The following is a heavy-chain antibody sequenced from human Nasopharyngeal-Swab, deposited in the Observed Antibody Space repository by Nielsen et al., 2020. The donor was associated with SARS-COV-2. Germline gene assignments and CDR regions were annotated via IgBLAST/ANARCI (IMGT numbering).Heavy chain of an antibody. CDR3: AREGPGPPMTTVTPYFDY. D-gene: IGHD4-11*01. J-gene: IGHJ4*02. Sequence: WVRQAPGQGLEWMGRIIPIGGIANNAQKFQGRVTITADKSTSTAYMELTSLRSEDTAVYYCAREGPGPPMTTVTPYFDYRGQGTLVTVSS. CDR2: IIPIGGIA. V-gene: IGHV1-69*04.